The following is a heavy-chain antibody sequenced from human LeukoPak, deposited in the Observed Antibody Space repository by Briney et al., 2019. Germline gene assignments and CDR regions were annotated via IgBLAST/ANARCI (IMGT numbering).Heavy chain of an antibody. J-gene: IGHJ4*02. Sequence: GRSLRLSCAASGFTLSSYGMHWVRQAPGKGLEWVAVTWYDGSKEYYADSVKGRFTISRDISKNTLYLQMNSLRVEDTAVYYCAKDSDVGAAGYYFDYWGQGTLVTVSS. CDR1: GFTLSSYG. CDR2: TWYDGSKE. V-gene: IGHV3-33*06. D-gene: IGHD6-13*01. CDR3: AKDSDVGAAGYYFDY.